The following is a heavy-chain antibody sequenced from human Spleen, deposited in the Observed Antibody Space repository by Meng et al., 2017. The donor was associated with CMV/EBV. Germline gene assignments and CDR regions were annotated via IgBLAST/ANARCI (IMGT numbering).Heavy chain of an antibody. CDR3: ARLQQQVVRGAGSWFDP. V-gene: IGHV4-59*01. D-gene: IGHD6-13*01. J-gene: IGHJ5*02. CDR1: GGSISSYY. Sequence: SETLSLTCTVSGGSISSYYWSWIRQPPGKGLEWIGYIYYSGSTNYNPSLKSRVTISVDTSKNQFSLKLTSMTAADTAVYYCARLQQQVVRGAGSWFDPWGQGTLVTVSS. CDR2: IYYSGST.